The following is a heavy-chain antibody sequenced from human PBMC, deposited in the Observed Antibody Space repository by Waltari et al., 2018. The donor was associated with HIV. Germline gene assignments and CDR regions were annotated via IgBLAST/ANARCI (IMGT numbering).Heavy chain of an antibody. V-gene: IGHV3-30*04. D-gene: IGHD5-18*01. CDR1: GFTFSNYA. CDR3: ARDPSGYSYNYVLSPYFDY. J-gene: IGHJ4*02. CDR2: ISYDGSNK. Sequence: QVQLVESGGGVVQPGRSLRLSCAASGFTFSNYAMHWVRQAPGKGLGGVAVISYDGSNKYYADSVKGRFTISRDNSKITLYLQMNSLRAEDTAVYYCARDPSGYSYNYVLSPYFDYWGQGTLVTVSS.